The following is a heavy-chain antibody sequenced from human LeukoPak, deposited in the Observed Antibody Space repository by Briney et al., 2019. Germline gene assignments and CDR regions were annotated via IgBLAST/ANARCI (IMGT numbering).Heavy chain of an antibody. CDR3: ARLGRGAAAGLDAFDI. V-gene: IGHV4-59*01. D-gene: IGHD6-13*01. Sequence: PSETLSLTCTVAGGSISSYYWSWLRQPPGKGLEWIGYIYYSGSTNYNPSLKSRVTISVDTSKNQFSLKLSSVTAADTAVYYCARLGRGAAAGLDAFDIWGQGTMVTVSS. CDR2: IYYSGST. J-gene: IGHJ3*02. CDR1: GGSISSYY.